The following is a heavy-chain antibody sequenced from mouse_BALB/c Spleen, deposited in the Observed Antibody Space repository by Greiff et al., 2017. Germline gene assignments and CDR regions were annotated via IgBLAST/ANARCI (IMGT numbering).Heavy chain of an antibody. J-gene: IGHJ2*01. CDR2: ISYSGSN. Sequence: EVMLVESGPGLVKPSQSLSITCTVTGYSFTSDYVWYWIRQLPGNKLGVRGNISYSGSNSYNPSLKSRISITRDTSKNQFFLQLNSVTTEDAATYYCAGSYGDYWGQGTTLTVSS. CDR3: AGSYGDY. V-gene: IGHV3-2*02. CDR1: GYSFTSDYV. D-gene: IGHD1-1*02.